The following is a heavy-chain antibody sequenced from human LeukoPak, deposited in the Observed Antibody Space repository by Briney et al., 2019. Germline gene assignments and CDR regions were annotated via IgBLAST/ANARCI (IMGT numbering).Heavy chain of an antibody. CDR3: ARGPTNTITMIVLVDY. J-gene: IGHJ4*02. Sequence: KPSETLSLTCAVYGGSFSGYYWSWIRQPPGKGLEWIGEINHSGSNNYNPSLKSRVTISVDTSKNQFSLKLSSVTAADTAVYYCARGPTNTITMIVLVDYWGQGTLVTVSS. D-gene: IGHD3-22*01. CDR2: INHSGSN. V-gene: IGHV4-34*01. CDR1: GGSFSGYY.